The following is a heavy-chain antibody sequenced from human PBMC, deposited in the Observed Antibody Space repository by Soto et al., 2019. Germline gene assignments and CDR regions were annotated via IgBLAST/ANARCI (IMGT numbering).Heavy chain of an antibody. D-gene: IGHD1-26*01. J-gene: IGHJ6*02. V-gene: IGHV3-33*01. CDR3: AREPIVGATSHYYYGMDV. Sequence: GGSLRLSCAASGFTFSSYGMHWVRQAPGKGLEWVAVIWYDGSNKYYADSVKGRFTISRDNSKNTLYLQMNSLRAEDTAVYYCAREPIVGATSHYYYGMDVWGQGTTVTVSS. CDR1: GFTFSSYG. CDR2: IWYDGSNK.